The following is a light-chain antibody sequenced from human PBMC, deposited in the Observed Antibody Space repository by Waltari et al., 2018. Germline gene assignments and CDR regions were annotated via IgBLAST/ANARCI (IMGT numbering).Light chain of an antibody. Sequence: EIVMTQPPPTLSVSPGERATISCMAIQSVSSNLAWYQQKPGQAPRLLIYGASTRATGIPARFSGSGSGTEFTLTISSLQSEDFAVYYCQQYNNWPFTFGPGTKVDIK. V-gene: IGKV3-15*01. CDR1: QSVSSN. J-gene: IGKJ3*01. CDR3: QQYNNWPFT. CDR2: GAS.